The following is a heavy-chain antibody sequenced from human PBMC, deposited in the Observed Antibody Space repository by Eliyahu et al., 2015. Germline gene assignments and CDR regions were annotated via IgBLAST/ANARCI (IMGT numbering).Heavy chain of an antibody. CDR2: IIPIFGTA. V-gene: IGHV1-69*01. CDR1: GGXFSTYT. CDR3: ARGPETKSAYYYNY. J-gene: IGHJ4*02. Sequence: QVQLVQSGAEVKKPGSSXRVXCKASGGXFSTYTIDWVRQAPGQGLEWMGGIIPIFGTANYAQKFLGRVTITADESTSTVYVELSTLRSEDTAVYYCARGPETKSAYYYNYWGQGTLVTVSS. D-gene: IGHD3-22*01.